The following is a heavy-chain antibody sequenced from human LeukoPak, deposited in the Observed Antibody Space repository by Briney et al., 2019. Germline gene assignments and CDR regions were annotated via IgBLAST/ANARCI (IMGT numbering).Heavy chain of an antibody. CDR2: IIPIFGTA. Sequence: SVKVSCKASGYTFTSYDINWVRQAPEQGLEWMGRIIPIFGTANYAQKFQGRVTITTDESTSTAYMELSSLRSEDTAVCYCARELGGNGFQHWGQGTLVTVSS. J-gene: IGHJ1*01. D-gene: IGHD4-23*01. CDR3: ARELGGNGFQH. CDR1: GYTFTSYD. V-gene: IGHV1-69*05.